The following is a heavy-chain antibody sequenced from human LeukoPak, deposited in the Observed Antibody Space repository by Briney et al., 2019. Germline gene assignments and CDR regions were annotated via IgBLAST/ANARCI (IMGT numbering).Heavy chain of an antibody. V-gene: IGHV3-53*01. CDR1: GFTVSSNY. Sequence: GGSLRLSCAASGFTVSSNYMTWVRQAPGKGLEWVSVLYRGGSTYYADSVKGRFTISRDNSKNTLYLQMNGLRAEDTAVYYCASVLAVAHLPLAFDIWGQGTVVTVSS. J-gene: IGHJ3*02. CDR2: LYRGGST. CDR3: ASVLAVAHLPLAFDI. D-gene: IGHD6-19*01.